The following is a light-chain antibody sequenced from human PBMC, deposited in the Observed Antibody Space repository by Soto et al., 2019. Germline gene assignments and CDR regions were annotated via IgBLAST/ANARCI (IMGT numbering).Light chain of an antibody. CDR1: QSVSSN. V-gene: IGKV3-15*01. CDR2: GAS. Sequence: EKVMTQSPATLSVSPGERTTLSCRASQSVSSNLAWYQQKPGQAPRLLIYGASTRATDIPARFSGSGSGTEFTLTISNLQSEDFAVYYCQQYNNWPITFGQGTRLEIK. J-gene: IGKJ5*01. CDR3: QQYNNWPIT.